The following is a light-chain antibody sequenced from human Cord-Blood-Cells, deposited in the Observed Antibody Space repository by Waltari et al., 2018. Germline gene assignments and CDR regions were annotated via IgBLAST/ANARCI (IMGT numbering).Light chain of an antibody. CDR3: QACDSSTAV. CDR2: QES. CDR1: KLGDKY. Sequence: SYELTQPPSVSVSPGQTASITCSGDKLGDKYACWYQQKPGQSPVLVIYQESKRPSGIPERFSGSNSGNPATLTISGTQAMDEADYYCQACDSSTAVFGGGTKLTVL. V-gene: IGLV3-1*01. J-gene: IGLJ2*01.